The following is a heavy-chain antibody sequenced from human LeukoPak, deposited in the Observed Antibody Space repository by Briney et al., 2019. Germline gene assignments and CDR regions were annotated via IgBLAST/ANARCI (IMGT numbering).Heavy chain of an antibody. CDR3: ASSWGSAIDF. CDR1: GFTFSRFR. J-gene: IGHJ4*02. CDR2: INQDGSEI. D-gene: IGHD3-16*01. Sequence: GGSLRLSCAGSGFTFSRFRMSWVRQPPGKGLEWVANINQDGSEIYYVDSVKGRFTVSTDNAKNSLYLQMTSLRAEDTAVYYCASSWGSAIDFWRQGTLVTVSS. V-gene: IGHV3-7*01.